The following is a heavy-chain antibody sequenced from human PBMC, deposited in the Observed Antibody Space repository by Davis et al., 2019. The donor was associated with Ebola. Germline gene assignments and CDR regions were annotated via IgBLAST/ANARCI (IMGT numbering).Heavy chain of an antibody. Sequence: ASVKVSCKASGYTFTSYGISWVRQAPGQWLEWMGWINPNSGGTNYAQKFQGWVTMTRDTSISTAYMELSRLRSDDTAVYYRAREVGTVTTTWFDPWGQGTLVTVSS. D-gene: IGHD4-17*01. CDR2: INPNSGGT. V-gene: IGHV1-2*04. CDR1: GYTFTSYG. CDR3: AREVGTVTTTWFDP. J-gene: IGHJ5*02.